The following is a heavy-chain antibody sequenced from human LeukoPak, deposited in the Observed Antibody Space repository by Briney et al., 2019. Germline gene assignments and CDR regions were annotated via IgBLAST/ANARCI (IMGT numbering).Heavy chain of an antibody. CDR1: GFTFSSYG. CDR3: AADPYGDDDKLHDY. CDR2: ISYDGSNK. V-gene: IGHV3-30*03. Sequence: GGCLRLSCAPSGFTFSSYGMHWVRQGPGKGLEWVAVISYDGSNKYYADSVKGRFTTSRDNSKNTLYLQMNSLRAEDTAVYYCAADPYGDDDKLHDYWGQGTLVTVSS. J-gene: IGHJ4*02. D-gene: IGHD4-17*01.